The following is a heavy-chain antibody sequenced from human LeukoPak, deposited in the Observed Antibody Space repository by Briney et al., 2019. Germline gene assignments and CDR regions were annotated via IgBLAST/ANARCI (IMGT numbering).Heavy chain of an antibody. J-gene: IGHJ4*02. V-gene: IGHV3-23*01. CDR2: ITTSDGNT. Sequence: GGSLRLSCAASGFTFSSYTMSWVRQAPGKGLEWVSTITTSDGNTYCADSVKGRFTVSRDNSKNTLFLQMNSLRAEDTAVYYCAKDGGLWVSAHWGDSWGRGTLVTVSS. CDR3: AKDGGLWVSAHWGDS. CDR1: GFTFSSYT. D-gene: IGHD7-27*01.